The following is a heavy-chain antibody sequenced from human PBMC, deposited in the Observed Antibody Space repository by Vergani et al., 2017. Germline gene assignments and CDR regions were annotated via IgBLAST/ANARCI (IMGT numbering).Heavy chain of an antibody. V-gene: IGHV4-59*01. D-gene: IGHD4-17*01. J-gene: IGHJ5*02. CDR2: SYYSGST. Sequence: QVQLQESGPGLVKPSETLSLTCTVSGGSISSYYWSWIRQPPGKGLEWSGYSYYSGSTNYNPSLKSRVTISVDTSKNQFSLKLSSVTAADTAVYYCARDLTTVTRGGWFDPWGQGTLVTVSS. CDR1: GGSISSYY. CDR3: ARDLTTVTRGGWFDP.